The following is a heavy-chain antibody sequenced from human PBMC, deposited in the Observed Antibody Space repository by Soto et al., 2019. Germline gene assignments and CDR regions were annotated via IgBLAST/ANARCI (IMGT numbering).Heavy chain of an antibody. CDR2: ISAYNGNT. Sequence: GASVKVSCKASGYTFTSYGISWVRQAPGQGLEWMGWISAYNGNTNYAQKLQGRVTMTTDTSTSTAYMELRSLRSDDTAVYYCAILPGGLWFGDFHYYGRDIWGQGTTVT. CDR1: GYTFTSYG. J-gene: IGHJ6*01. D-gene: IGHD3-10*01. CDR3: AILPGGLWFGDFHYYGRDI. V-gene: IGHV1-18*01.